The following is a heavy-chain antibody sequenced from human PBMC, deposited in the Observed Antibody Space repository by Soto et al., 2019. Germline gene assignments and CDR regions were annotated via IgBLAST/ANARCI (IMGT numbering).Heavy chain of an antibody. V-gene: IGHV1-18*01. J-gene: IGHJ4*01. CDR3: AWFYASMSYPYDY. D-gene: IGHD3-16*02. CDR1: GYTFTTYG. CDR2: ISAYNGNT. Sequence: RASVKVSCKASGYTFTTYGISWVRQAPGQGLEWMGWISAYNGNTNYAQNLQGRVTMTTDTSTSTAYMELRSLRSDDTAVYYCAWFYASMSYPYDYYGHGSLVTVSS.